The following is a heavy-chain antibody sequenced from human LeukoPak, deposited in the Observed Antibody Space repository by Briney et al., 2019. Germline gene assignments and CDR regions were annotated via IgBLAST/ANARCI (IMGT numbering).Heavy chain of an antibody. CDR2: ISAYNGNT. J-gene: IGHJ6*03. D-gene: IGHD2-2*01. Sequence: ASVKVSCKASGYTFTGYGISWVRQAPGQGLEWMGWISAYNGNTNYAQKLQGRVTMTTDTSTSTAYMELRSLRSDDTAVYYCASNRVGYCSSTSCSNMDVWGKGTTVTVSS. CDR3: ASNRVGYCSSTSCSNMDV. V-gene: IGHV1-18*01. CDR1: GYTFTGYG.